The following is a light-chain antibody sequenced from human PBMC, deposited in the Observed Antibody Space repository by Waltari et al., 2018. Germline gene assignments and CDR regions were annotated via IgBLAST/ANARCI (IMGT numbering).Light chain of an antibody. CDR1: QSVLYSSNNKTY. J-gene: IGKJ2*01. V-gene: IGKV4-1*01. CDR2: WAS. CDR3: QQYYSTPYT. Sequence: DIVVTQAPDSRALSLGERATINCKSSQSVLYSSNNKTYLAWYQHKPGQPPKLLIYWASTRESGVPDRFSGSGSGTDFTLTISSLQAEDVAVYYCQQYYSTPYTFGQGTKLEI.